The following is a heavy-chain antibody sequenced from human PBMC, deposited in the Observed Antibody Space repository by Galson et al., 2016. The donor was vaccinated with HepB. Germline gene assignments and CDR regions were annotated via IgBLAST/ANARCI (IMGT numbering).Heavy chain of an antibody. CDR2: ISGDGSST. D-gene: IGHD4-11*01. CDR3: VRDKVTPGTNWFDP. Sequence: SLRLSCPASGFTFSSYWMHWVRKAPGEGLVWVSHISGDGSSTHYGDSVKGRFTVSRDNSKNTLYLQMNSLRAEDTAVYYCVRDKVTPGTNWFDPWGQGTLVTVSS. V-gene: IGHV3-74*01. J-gene: IGHJ5*02. CDR1: GFTFSSYW.